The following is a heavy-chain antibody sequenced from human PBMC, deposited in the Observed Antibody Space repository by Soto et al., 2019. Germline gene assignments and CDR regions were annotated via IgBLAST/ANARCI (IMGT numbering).Heavy chain of an antibody. CDR1: GGSISSYY. Sequence: PSETLSLTCTVSGGSISSYYWSWIRQPPGKGLEWIGYIYYSGSTNYNPSLKSRVTISVDTSKNQFSLKLSSVTAADTAVYYCAREADYYGSGSYYNPPGPFDYWGQGTLVTVSS. CDR2: IYYSGST. J-gene: IGHJ4*02. V-gene: IGHV4-59*01. D-gene: IGHD3-10*01. CDR3: AREADYYGSGSYYNPPGPFDY.